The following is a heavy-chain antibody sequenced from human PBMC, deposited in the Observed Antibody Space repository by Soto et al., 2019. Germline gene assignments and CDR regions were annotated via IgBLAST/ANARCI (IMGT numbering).Heavy chain of an antibody. J-gene: IGHJ4*02. CDR2: IYHSGST. CDR1: GGSISYSNW. CDR3: ARGRPSRWGYYFDD. V-gene: IGHV4-4*02. D-gene: IGHD6-13*01. Sequence: QVQLQESGPGLVKTSETLSLICDVSGGSISYSNWWSWVRQAPGKGLEWIGEIYHSGSTNCDPSLKSRVTISVDTSKNQFSLKLNSVTAADTAVYYCARGRPSRWGYYFDDWGQGTLVTVSS.